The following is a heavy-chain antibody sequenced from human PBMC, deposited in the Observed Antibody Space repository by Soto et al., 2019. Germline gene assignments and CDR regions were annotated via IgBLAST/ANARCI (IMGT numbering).Heavy chain of an antibody. Sequence: PGGSLRLSCAASGFTFRSFTMNWVRQAPGKGLEWVSTISINSAYIYYTDALSGRFTISRDNAKNSLHLQMNSLRAEDTAVYYCTRDASRDSSARGWFDPWGPGTLVTVSS. CDR3: TRDASRDSSARGWFDP. J-gene: IGHJ5*02. CDR1: GFTFRSFT. CDR2: ISINSAYI. D-gene: IGHD6-13*01. V-gene: IGHV3-21*01.